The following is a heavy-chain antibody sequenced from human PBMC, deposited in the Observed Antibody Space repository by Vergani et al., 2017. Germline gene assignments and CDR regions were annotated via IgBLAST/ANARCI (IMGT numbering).Heavy chain of an antibody. Sequence: VQLLESGGGLVKPGGSLRLSCAASGFTFSDYYMSWIRQAPGKGLEWVSSISSSSSYIYYADSVKGRFTISRDNAKNSLYLQMNSLRAEDTAVYYCARGVFGVVTKFDYWGQGTLVTVSS. J-gene: IGHJ4*02. CDR3: ARGVFGVVTKFDY. V-gene: IGHV3-11*06. CDR1: GFTFSDYY. D-gene: IGHD3-3*01. CDR2: ISSSSSYI.